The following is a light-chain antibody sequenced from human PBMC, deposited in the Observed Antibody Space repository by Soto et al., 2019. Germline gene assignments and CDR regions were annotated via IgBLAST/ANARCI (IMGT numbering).Light chain of an antibody. J-gene: IGKJ3*01. V-gene: IGKV1-27*01. CDR3: QKYSSVPV. CDR2: AAS. CDR1: QGIRNF. Sequence: DIEITQYPTSLSASVGDRVTITCRASQGIRNFVDWNQQKPGKAPTLLMYAASTLQSGVPSRFSGSGSGTDFTLTINSLQPEYVATYYCQKYSSVPVFGPGTKVEIK.